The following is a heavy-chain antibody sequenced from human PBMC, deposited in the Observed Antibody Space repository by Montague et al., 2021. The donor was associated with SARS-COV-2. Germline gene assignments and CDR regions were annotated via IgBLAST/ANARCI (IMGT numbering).Heavy chain of an antibody. D-gene: IGHD4-17*01. V-gene: IGHV4-61*02. Sequence: TLSLTCTVSGGFISSGYFYWSRIRQPDGKGRDWIVLIYRGGNNNYNPSFKSRVTVSVDTSKYQFSLKLSSVTAADTAVYYCAGVYTVTYYFDYWGRGTLVTVSS. CDR3: AGVYTVTYYFDY. J-gene: IGHJ4*02. CDR2: IYRGGNN. CDR1: GGFISSGYFY.